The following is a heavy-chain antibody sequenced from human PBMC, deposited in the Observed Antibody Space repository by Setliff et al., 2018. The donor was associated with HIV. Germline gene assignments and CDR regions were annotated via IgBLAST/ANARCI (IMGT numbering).Heavy chain of an antibody. CDR3: ARDIAAWGYFDY. V-gene: IGHV1-18*01. D-gene: IGHD6-6*01. CDR1: GYTFTSYG. J-gene: IGHJ4*02. CDR2: ISTYNDNT. Sequence: ASVKVSCKASGYTFTSYGISWVRQAPGQGLEWMGWISTYNDNTNYAQKLQGRVTMTTDTSTSTAYMELRSLRSDDTAVYYCARDIAAWGYFDYWGQGTLVTVSS.